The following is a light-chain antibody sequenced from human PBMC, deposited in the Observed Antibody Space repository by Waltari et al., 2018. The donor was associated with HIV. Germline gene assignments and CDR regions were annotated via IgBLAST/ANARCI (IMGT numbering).Light chain of an antibody. J-gene: IGLJ1*01. CDR3: AVWDDSLNHV. CDR2: NDD. CDR1: SNIGITT. Sequence: SVLTQPPSASGTPGQRVTISCSGSNIGITTVSWYQHVPGTAPKLLIYNDDQRPFGVPDRFSASKSGTSASLVISGLLSEDEAEYYCAVWDDSLNHVFGTGTKVTVL. V-gene: IGLV1-44*01.